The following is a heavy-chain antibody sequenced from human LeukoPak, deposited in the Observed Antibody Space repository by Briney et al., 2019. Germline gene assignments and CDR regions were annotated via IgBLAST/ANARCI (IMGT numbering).Heavy chain of an antibody. CDR1: GFTFSSHA. CDR2: ISDSCGST. V-gene: IGHV3-23*01. D-gene: IGHD3-9*01. CDR3: AKGPPYDILTGLVDY. Sequence: GGSLRLSCAASGFTFSSHAMSWVRQAPGKGLEWVSAISDSCGSTHYVDSVKGRFTISRNNFKNTLYLQMNSLRAEDTAVYYCAKGPPYDILTGLVDYWGQGTLVTVSS. J-gene: IGHJ4*02.